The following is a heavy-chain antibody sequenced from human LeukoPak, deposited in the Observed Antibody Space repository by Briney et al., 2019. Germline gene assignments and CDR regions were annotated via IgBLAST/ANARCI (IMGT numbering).Heavy chain of an antibody. D-gene: IGHD1-26*01. V-gene: IGHV4-39*07. CDR2: IYYSGST. J-gene: IGHJ4*02. CDR1: GGSISSSSYY. CDR3: ARGWELQLDY. Sequence: SETLSLTCTVSGGSISSSSYYWGWIRQPPGKGLEWIGSIYYSGSTYYNPSLKSRVTISVDRSKNQFSLKLSSVTAADAAVYYCARGWELQLDYWGQGTLVTVSS.